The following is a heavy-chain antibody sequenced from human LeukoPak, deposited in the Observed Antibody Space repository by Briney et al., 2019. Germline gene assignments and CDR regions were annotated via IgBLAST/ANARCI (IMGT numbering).Heavy chain of an antibody. CDR3: AIYYDSSGSIDH. CDR2: ISDSGSTI. V-gene: IGHV3-11*01. CDR1: GFIFSDYY. J-gene: IGHJ4*02. Sequence: GGSLRLSCAASGFIFSDYYMTWIRQTPGKGLEWLSYISDSGSTINSADSVKGRLTISRDNAKKSLFLQMNSLRAEDTAVYYCAIYYDSSGSIDHRGQGTLVTVSS. D-gene: IGHD3-22*01.